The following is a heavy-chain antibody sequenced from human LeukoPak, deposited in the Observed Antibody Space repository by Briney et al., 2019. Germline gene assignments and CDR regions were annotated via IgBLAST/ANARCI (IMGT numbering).Heavy chain of an antibody. J-gene: IGHJ4*02. CDR1: GYTFSSYG. V-gene: IGHV1-18*01. Sequence: ASVKVSCKASGYTFSSYGISWMRQVPGQGLEWMGWISAYNGNTKYAQNLQGRVTLTTDTSTSTAYMELRSLRSDDTAVYYCARDESRGPYYFDNWGQGTLVTVSS. CDR3: ARDESRGPYYFDN. CDR2: ISAYNGNT.